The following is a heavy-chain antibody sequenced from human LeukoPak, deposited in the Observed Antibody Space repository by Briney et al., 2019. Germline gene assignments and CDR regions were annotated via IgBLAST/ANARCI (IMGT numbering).Heavy chain of an antibody. J-gene: IGHJ4*02. CDR1: GYTFTIYG. CDR3: ARDYYGSGSCGDY. CDR2: IRAYNGNT. Sequence: RASVTVSFTGSGYTFTIYGIRWVRQAPGQGLEGVGWIRAYNGNTNYAQKLQGRVTMTTDTSTTTAYMELRSLRSDDTAVYYCARDYYGSGSCGDYWGQGTLVTVSS. V-gene: IGHV1-18*01. D-gene: IGHD3-10*01.